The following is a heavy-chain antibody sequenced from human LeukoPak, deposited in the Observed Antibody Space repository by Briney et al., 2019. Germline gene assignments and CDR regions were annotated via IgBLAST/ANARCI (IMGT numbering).Heavy chain of an antibody. V-gene: IGHV3-9*01. J-gene: IGHJ6*03. CDR2: ISWNSGSI. CDR3: AKGSDYDYYYYMDV. Sequence: GGSLRLSCAASGFTFDDYAMHWVRQAPGKGLEWVSGISWNSGSIGYADSVKGRFTISRDNAKNSLYLQMNSLRAEDTALYYCAKGSDYDYYYYMDVWGKGTTVTISS. CDR1: GFTFDDYA.